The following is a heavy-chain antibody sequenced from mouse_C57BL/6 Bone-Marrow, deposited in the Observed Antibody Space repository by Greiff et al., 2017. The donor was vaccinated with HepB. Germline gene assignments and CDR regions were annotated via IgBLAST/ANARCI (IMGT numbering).Heavy chain of an antibody. D-gene: IGHD1-1*01. CDR3: ARDEGVLRFYAMDY. CDR2: INPNNGGT. Sequence: EVKLQQSGPELVKPGASVKISCKASGYTFTDYYMNWVKQSHGKSLEWIGDINPNNGGTSYNQKFKGKATLTVDKSSSTAYMELRSLTSEDSAVYYCARDEGVLRFYAMDYWGQGTSVTVSS. CDR1: GYTFTDYY. V-gene: IGHV1-26*01. J-gene: IGHJ4*01.